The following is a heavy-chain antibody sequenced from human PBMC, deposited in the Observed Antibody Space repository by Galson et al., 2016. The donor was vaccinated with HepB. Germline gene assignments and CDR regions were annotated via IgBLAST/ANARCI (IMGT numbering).Heavy chain of an antibody. CDR2: IWHDGSNQ. CDR3: VRSLAHCLSTSCYVVET. CDR1: GSIFSNYG. V-gene: IGHV3-33*01. Sequence: SLRLSCAASGSIFSNYGMHWVRQAPGKGLEWVAVIWHDGSNQYYAESVKGRFTISRDNSKNTLFLQMNSLRAEDTAVYYCVRSLAHCLSTSCYVVETWGQGTLVTVSS. D-gene: IGHD2-2*01. J-gene: IGHJ5*02.